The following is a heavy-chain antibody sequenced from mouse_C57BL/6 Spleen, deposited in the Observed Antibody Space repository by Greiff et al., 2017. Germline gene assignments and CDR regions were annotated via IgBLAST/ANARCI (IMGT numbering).Heavy chain of an antibody. V-gene: IGHV1-7*01. CDR1: GYTFTSYW. J-gene: IGHJ2*01. Sequence: QVQLKESGAELAKPGASVKLSCKASGYTFTSYWMHWVKQRPGQGLEWIGYINPSSGYTKYNQKFKGKATLTADKSSSTAYMQLSSLTYEDSAVYYCARSGTVVATRYFDYWGQGTTLTVSS. CDR2: INPSSGYT. D-gene: IGHD1-1*01. CDR3: ARSGTVVATRYFDY.